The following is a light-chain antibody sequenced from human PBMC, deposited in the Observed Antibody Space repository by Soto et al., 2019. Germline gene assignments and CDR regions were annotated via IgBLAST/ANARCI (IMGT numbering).Light chain of an antibody. V-gene: IGLV2-14*03. J-gene: IGLJ2*01. Sequence: QSALTQPASVSGSPGKSITLSCTGTSSDIGAYDYVSWFQQYSGKAPTLIIYEVRFRPSGVSYRFSGSKSGNTASLTISGLQTEDEADYYCGSYASATLIFGGGTKLTVL. CDR1: SSDIGAYDY. CDR2: EVR. CDR3: GSYASATLI.